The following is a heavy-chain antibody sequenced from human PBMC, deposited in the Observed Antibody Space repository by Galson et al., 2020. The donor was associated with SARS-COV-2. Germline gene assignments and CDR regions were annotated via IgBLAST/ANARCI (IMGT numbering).Heavy chain of an antibody. Sequence: GFTFDDYAMHWVRQAPGKGLEWVSGISWDSDTVGYADSVKGRFTISRDNAKNSLYLEMKSLRVEDMALYYCLKDRGPTVGATGSLDIWGQGTMVTVSS. V-gene: IGHV3-9*03. D-gene: IGHD1-26*01. J-gene: IGHJ3*02. CDR1: GFTFDDYA. CDR3: LKDRGPTVGATGSLDI. CDR2: ISWDSDTV.